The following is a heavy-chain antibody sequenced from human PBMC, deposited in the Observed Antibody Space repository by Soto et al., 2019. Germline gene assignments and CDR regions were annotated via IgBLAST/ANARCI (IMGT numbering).Heavy chain of an antibody. D-gene: IGHD6-19*01. Sequence: GGSLRLSCAASGFTFSSYWMSWVRQAPGKGLEWVANIKQDGSEKYYVDSVKGRFTISRDNAKNSLYLQMNSLRAEDTAVYYCTATPYSSGWALTRFDYWGQGTLVTVSS. CDR3: TATPYSSGWALTRFDY. J-gene: IGHJ4*02. CDR1: GFTFSSYW. CDR2: IKQDGSEK. V-gene: IGHV3-7*01.